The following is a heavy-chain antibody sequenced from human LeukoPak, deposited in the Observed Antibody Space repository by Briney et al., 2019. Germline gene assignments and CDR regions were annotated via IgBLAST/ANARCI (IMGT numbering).Heavy chain of an antibody. CDR1: GFTFSSYS. CDR2: ISSSSSTI. V-gene: IGHV3-48*01. CDR3: ARVGSSGWHPRSAWYDY. J-gene: IGHJ4*02. Sequence: GGSLRLSCAASGFTFSSYSMNWVRQAPGKGLEWASYISSSSSTIYYADSVKGRFTISRDNAKNSLYLQMNSLRAEDTAVYYCARVGSSGWHPRSAWYDYWGQGTLVTVSS. D-gene: IGHD6-19*01.